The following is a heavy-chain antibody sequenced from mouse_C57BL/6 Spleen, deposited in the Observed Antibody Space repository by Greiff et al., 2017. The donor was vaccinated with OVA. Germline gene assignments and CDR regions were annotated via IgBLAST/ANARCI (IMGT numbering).Heavy chain of an antibody. Sequence: EVQLQQSGPELVKPGASVKMSCKASGYTFTDYNMPWVKQSHGKSLEWIGYINPNNGGTSYNQKFKGKATLTVNKSSSTAYMELRSLTSEDSAVYDCARQLRLSQAWFAYWGQGTLVTVSA. J-gene: IGHJ3*01. CDR1: GYTFTDYN. CDR2: INPNNGGT. D-gene: IGHD3-2*02. CDR3: ARQLRLSQAWFAY. V-gene: IGHV1-22*01.